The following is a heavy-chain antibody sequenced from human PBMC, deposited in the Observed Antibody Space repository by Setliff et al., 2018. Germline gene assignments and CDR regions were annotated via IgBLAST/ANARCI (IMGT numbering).Heavy chain of an antibody. J-gene: IGHJ5*02. CDR3: ARYIPSAGCFDP. V-gene: IGHV4-61*02. Sequence: PSETLSLTCIVSGGSISSATSYWNWIRQPAGKELEWIGRIYAIRSTNYNPSLKSRVTISLDTSKKQFSLMLTSVTAADTAVYYCARYIPSAGCFDPWGQGALVTVSS. CDR1: GGSISSATSY. CDR2: IYAIRST. D-gene: IGHD2-21*01.